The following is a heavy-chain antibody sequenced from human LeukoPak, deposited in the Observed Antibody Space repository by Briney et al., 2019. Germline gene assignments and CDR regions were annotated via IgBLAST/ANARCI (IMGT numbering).Heavy chain of an antibody. CDR1: GYTFTGYY. J-gene: IGHJ4*02. Sequence: ASVKVSCKASGYTFTGYYMHWVRQAPGQGLEWMGWINPNSGGTNYAQKFQGRVTMTRDTSISTANMELSRLRSDDTAVYYCAREGGGYYPYYFDYWGQGTLVTVSS. D-gene: IGHD3-22*01. CDR3: AREGGGYYPYYFDY. V-gene: IGHV1-2*02. CDR2: INPNSGGT.